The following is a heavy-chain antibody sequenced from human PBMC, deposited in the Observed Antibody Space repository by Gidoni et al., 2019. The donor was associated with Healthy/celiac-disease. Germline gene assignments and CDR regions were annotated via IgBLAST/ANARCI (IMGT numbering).Heavy chain of an antibody. J-gene: IGHJ6*02. CDR1: GFTFSSYA. CDR2: ISGSGGST. D-gene: IGHD3-22*01. Sequence: EVQLLESGGGLVQPGGSLRLSCAASGFTFSSYAMSWVRQAPGKGLEWVSAISGSGGSTYYADSVKGRFTISRDNSKNTLYLQMNSLRAEDTAVYYCAKDLMGYYDSSGYYLSFYYYYGMDVWGQGTTVTVSS. V-gene: IGHV3-23*01. CDR3: AKDLMGYYDSSGYYLSFYYYYGMDV.